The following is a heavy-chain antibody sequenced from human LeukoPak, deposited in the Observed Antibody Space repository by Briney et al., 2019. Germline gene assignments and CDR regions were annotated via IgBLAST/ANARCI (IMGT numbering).Heavy chain of an antibody. CDR1: GGSFSGYY. J-gene: IGHJ4*02. D-gene: IGHD6-13*01. V-gene: IGHV4-34*01. CDR3: ARGGRIAAAGRHDY. Sequence: PSETLSLTCAVYGGSFSGYYWSWIRQPPGKGLEWIGEINHSGSTNYNPSLKSRVTISVDTSKNQSSLKLSSVTAAGTAVYYCARGGRIAAAGRHDYWGQGTLVTVSS. CDR2: INHSGST.